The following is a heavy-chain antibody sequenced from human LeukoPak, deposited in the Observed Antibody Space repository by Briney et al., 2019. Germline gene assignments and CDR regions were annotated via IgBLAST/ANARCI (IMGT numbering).Heavy chain of an antibody. Sequence: GGSLRLSCAASGFSFSNYEMKWVRQAPGKGLEWVSYVSSSGSTTYYADSVKGRFTISRDNAKNSLSLQMNSLRVEDTAVYYCARGVPARRFDYWGQGTLVTVSS. CDR1: GFSFSNYE. CDR3: ARGVPARRFDY. V-gene: IGHV3-48*03. J-gene: IGHJ4*02. CDR2: VSSSGSTT.